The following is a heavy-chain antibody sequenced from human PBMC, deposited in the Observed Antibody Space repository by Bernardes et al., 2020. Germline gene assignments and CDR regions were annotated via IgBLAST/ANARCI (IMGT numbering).Heavy chain of an antibody. CDR1: GFTFSSYS. J-gene: IGHJ4*02. Sequence: GGSLRLSCAASGFTFSSYSMNWVRQAPGKGLEWVSSISSSSSYIYYADSVKGRFTISRDNAKNSLYLQMNSLRAEDTAVYYCASWRRDDYSNYFPGYWGQGTLVTVSS. CDR2: ISSSSSYI. D-gene: IGHD4-4*01. CDR3: ASWRRDDYSNYFPGY. V-gene: IGHV3-21*01.